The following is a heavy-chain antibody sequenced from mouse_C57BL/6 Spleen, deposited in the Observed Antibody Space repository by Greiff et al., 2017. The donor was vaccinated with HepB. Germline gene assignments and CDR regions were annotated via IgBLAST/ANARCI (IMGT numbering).Heavy chain of an antibody. CDR1: GYTFTSYW. D-gene: IGHD1-1*01. J-gene: IGHJ1*03. CDR3: ARGGSVAGEYFDV. Sequence: QVQLQQPGAELVRPGSSVKLSCKASGYTFTSYWMHWVKQRPIQGLEWIGNIDPSDSETHYNQKFKDKATLTVDKSSSTAYMQLSSLTSEDCAVYYCARGGSVAGEYFDVWGTGTTVTVSS. CDR2: IDPSDSET. V-gene: IGHV1-52*01.